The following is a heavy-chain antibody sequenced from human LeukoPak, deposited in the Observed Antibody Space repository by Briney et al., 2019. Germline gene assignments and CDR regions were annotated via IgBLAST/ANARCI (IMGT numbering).Heavy chain of an antibody. CDR3: ARGAYGSGSYGDNWFDP. Sequence: GGSLRLSCAASGLTVSSNYMNWVRQAPGKGLEWVSVIYSGGSTYYADSVKGRFTISRDNSKNTLYLQMNSLRAEDTAVYYCARGAYGSGSYGDNWFDPWGQGTLVTVSS. CDR1: GLTVSSNY. CDR2: IYSGGST. D-gene: IGHD3-10*01. J-gene: IGHJ5*02. V-gene: IGHV3-66*01.